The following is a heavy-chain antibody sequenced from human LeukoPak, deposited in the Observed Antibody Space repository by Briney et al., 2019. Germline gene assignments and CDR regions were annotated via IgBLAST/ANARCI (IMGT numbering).Heavy chain of an antibody. J-gene: IGHJ4*02. CDR1: GFTFSSYW. V-gene: IGHV3-7*01. CDR3: ARTGDTIDYDCSGYYSPFDY. CDR2: IKQDGSEK. D-gene: IGHD3-22*01. Sequence: GGSLRLSCAASGFTFSSYWMSWVRQAPGKGLEWVANIKQDGSEKYYVDSVKGRFTISRDNAKNSLYLQMNSLRAEDTAVYYCARTGDTIDYDCSGYYSPFDYWGQGTLVTVSS.